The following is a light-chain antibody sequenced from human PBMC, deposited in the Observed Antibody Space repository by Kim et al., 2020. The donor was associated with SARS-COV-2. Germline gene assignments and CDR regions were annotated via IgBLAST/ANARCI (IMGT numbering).Light chain of an antibody. Sequence: SPGDRATLACRASQSIGGIYLAWYQQKPGQAPSLLIYDAYSRATGIPDRFSGSGSGTAFTLTITRLEPKDFAVYYCQQYGSSPNTFGGGTKVDIK. CDR1: QSIGGIY. CDR3: QQYGSSPNT. J-gene: IGKJ4*01. V-gene: IGKV3-20*01. CDR2: DAY.